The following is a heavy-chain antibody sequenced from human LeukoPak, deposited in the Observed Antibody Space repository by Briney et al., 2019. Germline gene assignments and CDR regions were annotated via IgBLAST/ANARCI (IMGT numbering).Heavy chain of an antibody. CDR2: IKQDGSEK. D-gene: IGHD2-21*02. CDR3: ARLGGDSMNFDY. Sequence: PGGSLRLSCAASGFTLSSYWMSWVRQAPGKGPEWVANIKQDGSEKYYVDSVKGRFTISRDNAKNSVYLQVNSLRAEDTAVYYCARLGGDSMNFDYWGQGTLVTVSS. V-gene: IGHV3-7*02. CDR1: GFTLSSYW. J-gene: IGHJ4*02.